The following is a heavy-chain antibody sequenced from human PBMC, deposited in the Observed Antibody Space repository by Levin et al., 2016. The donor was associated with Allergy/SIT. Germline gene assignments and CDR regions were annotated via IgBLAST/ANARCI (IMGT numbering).Heavy chain of an antibody. CDR3: ARGTTAFDI. V-gene: IGHV4-59*02. J-gene: IGHJ3*02. CDR2: IYYRGTT. CDR1: GDFGSSFY. Sequence: SETLSLTCTVSGDFGSSFYWSWFRQPPGKELEWIGYIYYRGTTTYNASLKSRVTISEDTSKSRFSLTMTSVTAADTAVYYCARGTTAFDIWGQGTMVTVSS. D-gene: IGHD1-14*01.